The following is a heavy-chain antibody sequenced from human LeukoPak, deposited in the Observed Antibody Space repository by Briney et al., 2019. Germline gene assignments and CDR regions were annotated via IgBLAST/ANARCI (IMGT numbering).Heavy chain of an antibody. V-gene: IGHV1-69*05. J-gene: IGHJ5*02. D-gene: IGHD3-10*01. CDR2: IIPIFGTA. CDR3: ARVYGSGSYYVAVNWFDP. Sequence: SVKVSCKASGGTFSSYDISWVRQAPGQGLEWMGGIIPIFGTANYAQKFQGRVTITTDESTSTAYMELSSLRSEDTAVYYCARVYGSGSYYVAVNWFDPWGQGTLVTVSS. CDR1: GGTFSSYD.